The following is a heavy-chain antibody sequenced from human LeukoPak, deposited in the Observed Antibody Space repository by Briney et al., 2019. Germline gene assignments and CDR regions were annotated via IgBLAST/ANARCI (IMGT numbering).Heavy chain of an antibody. CDR2: INHSGST. Sequence: SETLSLTCAVYGGSFSGYVWSWIRQPPGNGLEWIGEINHSGSTNYNPSLKSRVTISVDTSKNQFSLKLSSVTAADTAVYYCARRGVLLWHRWGQGTLVTVS. J-gene: IGHJ5*02. CDR3: ARRGVLLWHR. D-gene: IGHD3-10*01. CDR1: GGSFSGYV. V-gene: IGHV4-34*01.